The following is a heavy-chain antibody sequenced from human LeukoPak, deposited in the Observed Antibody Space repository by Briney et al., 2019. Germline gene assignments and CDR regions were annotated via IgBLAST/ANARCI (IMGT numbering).Heavy chain of an antibody. Sequence: GGSLRLSCAASGFTVSSNYMSWVRQAPGKGLEWVANIKQDGSETYYVDSVKGRFTISRDDAKNSLYLQMNSLRAEDTAVYYCASRSNWKRHYYMDVWGKGTTVTISS. J-gene: IGHJ6*03. CDR2: IKQDGSET. D-gene: IGHD1-20*01. CDR3: ASRSNWKRHYYMDV. CDR1: GFTVSSNY. V-gene: IGHV3-7*03.